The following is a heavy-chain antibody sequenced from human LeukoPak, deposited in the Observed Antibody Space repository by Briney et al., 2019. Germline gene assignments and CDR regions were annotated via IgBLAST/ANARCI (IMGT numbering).Heavy chain of an antibody. Sequence: GGSLRLSCAASGFTFSSYSMNWVRQAPGKGLEWVSYISSSSSTIYYADSVKGRFTISRDNAKNSLYLQMNSLRAEDTAVYYCATVDPPYYYDSSGYYHGDYWGQGTLVTVSS. CDR3: ATVDPPYYYDSSGYYHGDY. D-gene: IGHD3-22*01. V-gene: IGHV3-48*01. CDR1: GFTFSSYS. CDR2: ISSSSSTI. J-gene: IGHJ4*02.